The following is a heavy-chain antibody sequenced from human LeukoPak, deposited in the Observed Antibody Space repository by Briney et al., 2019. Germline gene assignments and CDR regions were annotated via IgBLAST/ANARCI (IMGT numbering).Heavy chain of an antibody. CDR2: IYYDGSNK. Sequence: PGGSLRLSCAASGFTFSSYGMHWVRQAPGKGLEWVAVIYYDGSNKYYADSVKGRFTISRDNSKNTLYLQMNSLRAEDTAVYYCASERGYTGYDYGYFDYWGQGTLVTVSS. D-gene: IGHD5-12*01. CDR3: ASERGYTGYDYGYFDY. J-gene: IGHJ4*02. CDR1: GFTFSSYG. V-gene: IGHV3-33*01.